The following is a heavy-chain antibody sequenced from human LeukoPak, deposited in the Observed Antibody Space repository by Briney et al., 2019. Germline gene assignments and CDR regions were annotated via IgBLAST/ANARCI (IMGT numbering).Heavy chain of an antibody. Sequence: GGSLRLSCAASGFTFSTYGMHWVRQAPGKGLEWVTFIQYDGSVKLYGDSVKGRFTISRDNSKNTLYLQMNSLRAEDTAVYYCARDEGGRFDPWGQGTLVTVSS. D-gene: IGHD3-16*01. CDR3: ARDEGGRFDP. J-gene: IGHJ5*02. CDR2: IQYDGSVK. CDR1: GFTFSTYG. V-gene: IGHV3-30*02.